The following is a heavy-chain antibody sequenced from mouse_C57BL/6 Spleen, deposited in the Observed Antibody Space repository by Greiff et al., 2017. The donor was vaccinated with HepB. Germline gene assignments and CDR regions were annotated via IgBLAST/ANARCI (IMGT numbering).Heavy chain of an antibody. D-gene: IGHD1-1*01. CDR1: GYTFTSYT. CDR2: INPSSGYT. CDR3: ARGATVVARDWYFDV. J-gene: IGHJ1*03. Sequence: QVQLQQSGAELARPGASVKMSCKASGYTFTSYTMHWVKQRPGQGLEWIGYINPSSGYTKYNQKFKDKATLTADKSSSTAYMQLSSLTSEDSAVYDCARGATVVARDWYFDVWGTGTTVTVSS. V-gene: IGHV1-4*01.